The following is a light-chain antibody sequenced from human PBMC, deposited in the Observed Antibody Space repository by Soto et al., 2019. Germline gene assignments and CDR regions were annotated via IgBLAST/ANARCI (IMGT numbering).Light chain of an antibody. J-gene: IGKJ1*01. Sequence: ATQITQSPSSLSSSVLDMITVTCRASRDSGSDLSWYQQKPGKAPTLLIYAASNLQSGVPSRFRGSRSGTEFTLTVSSLQPEDFATYYCLQDHDDSWTFGQGTKVE. CDR1: RDSGSD. CDR2: AAS. V-gene: IGKV1-6*01. CDR3: LQDHDDSWT.